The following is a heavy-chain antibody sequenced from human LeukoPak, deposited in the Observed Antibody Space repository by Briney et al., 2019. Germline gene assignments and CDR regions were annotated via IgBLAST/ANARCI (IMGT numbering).Heavy chain of an antibody. D-gene: IGHD2-15*01. CDR3: AKDRISEETYNWFDP. J-gene: IGHJ5*02. V-gene: IGHV3-30*18. CDR2: ISYDGSNK. Sequence: PGGSLRLSCAASGFTFSSYGMHWVRQAPGKGLEWVAVISYDGSNKYYADSVKGRFTISRDNSKNTLYLQMNSLRAEDTAVYYCAKDRISEETYNWFDPRGQGTLVTVSS. CDR1: GFTFSSYG.